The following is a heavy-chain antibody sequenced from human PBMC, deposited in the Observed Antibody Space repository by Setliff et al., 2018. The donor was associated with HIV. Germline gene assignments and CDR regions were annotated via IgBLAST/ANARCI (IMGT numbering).Heavy chain of an antibody. CDR2: INQSENT. V-gene: IGHV4-38-2*02. D-gene: IGHD3-10*01. J-gene: IGHJ6*02. CDR1: GYSISSGYY. CDR3: AREGPHYYGSGSYGYYYYGMDV. Sequence: SETLSLTCTVSGYSISSGYYWGWIRQPPGMGLEWIGEINQSENTNYNPSLKSRVTISADPSKNQFSLKLSSVTAADTAVYYCAREGPHYYGSGSYGYYYYGMDVWGQGTTVTVSS.